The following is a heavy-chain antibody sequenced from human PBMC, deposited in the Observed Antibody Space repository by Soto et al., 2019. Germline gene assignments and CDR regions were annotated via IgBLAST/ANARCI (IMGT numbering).Heavy chain of an antibody. CDR3: AKSLFGGHF. CDR1: GFTFSTYG. D-gene: IGHD2-15*01. J-gene: IGHJ4*02. CDR2: IEGNGRTT. Sequence: EVQLLESGGDLVQPGGSLRLSCATSGFTFSTYGMSWVRQAPGKGLQWVSGIEGNGRTTSYVDSVKGRFTISRDNFRNTLYLQMNSLTGEDTAIYYCAKSLFGGHFWGQGTLVTVSS. V-gene: IGHV3-23*01.